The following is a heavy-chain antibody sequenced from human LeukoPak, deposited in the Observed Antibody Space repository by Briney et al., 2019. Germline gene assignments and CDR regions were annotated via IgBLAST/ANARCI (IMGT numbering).Heavy chain of an antibody. CDR2: INHSGST. V-gene: IGHV4-34*01. J-gene: IGHJ5*02. Sequence: SETLSLTCAVYGGSFSGYYWSWIRPPPGKGLEWIGEINHSGSTNYNPSLKSRVTISVDTSKNQFSLKLSSVTAADTAVYYCARRAVVPAATQQFDPWGQGTLVTVSS. CDR3: ARRAVVPAATQQFDP. D-gene: IGHD2-2*01. CDR1: GGSFSGYY.